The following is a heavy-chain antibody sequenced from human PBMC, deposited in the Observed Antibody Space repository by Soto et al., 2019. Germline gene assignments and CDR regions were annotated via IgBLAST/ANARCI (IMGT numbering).Heavy chain of an antibody. CDR3: AKDRSYDFGSGRSREYYYCLDI. CDR1: GFIFSTYG. V-gene: IGHV3-30*18. D-gene: IGHD3-10*01. J-gene: IGHJ6*02. CDR2: ISYDGSKK. Sequence: QAQLVESGGGVVQPGESLRLSCAASGFIFSTYGMHWVRQAPGKGLEWVALISYDGSKKDYADSVKGRLTISRDNIDNMMYLQMNSLRAEDTAVYYCAKDRSYDFGSGRSREYYYCLDIWGQGTAVIVSS.